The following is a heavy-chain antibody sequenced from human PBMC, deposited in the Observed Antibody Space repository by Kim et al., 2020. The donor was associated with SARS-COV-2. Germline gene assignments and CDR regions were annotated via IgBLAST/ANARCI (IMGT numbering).Heavy chain of an antibody. CDR3: AKGYSSSSQDY. V-gene: IGHV3-23*03. Sequence: TNYPDSVKGRFTISRDNSKNTLYLQMNSLRAEDTAVYYCAKGYSSSSQDYWGQGTLVTVSS. J-gene: IGHJ4*02. D-gene: IGHD6-13*01. CDR2: T.